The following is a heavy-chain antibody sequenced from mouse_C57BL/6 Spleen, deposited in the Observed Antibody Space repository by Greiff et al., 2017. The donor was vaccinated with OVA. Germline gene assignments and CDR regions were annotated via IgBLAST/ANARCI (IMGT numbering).Heavy chain of an antibody. V-gene: IGHV1-64*01. CDR2: IHPNSGST. D-gene: IGHD2-4*01. Sequence: QVQLQQPGAELVKPGASVKLSCKASGYTFTSYWMHWVKQRPGQGLEWIGMIHPNSGSTNYNEKFKSKATLTVDKSSSTAYMQLSSLTSEDSAVYYCARFEDYDDDGFAYWGQGTLVTVSA. CDR1: GYTFTSYW. J-gene: IGHJ3*01. CDR3: ARFEDYDDDGFAY.